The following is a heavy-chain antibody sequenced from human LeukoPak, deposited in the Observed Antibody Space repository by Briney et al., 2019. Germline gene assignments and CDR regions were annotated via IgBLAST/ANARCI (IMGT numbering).Heavy chain of an antibody. CDR2: IYYTGTT. D-gene: IGHD3-16*01. CDR1: GGSLNSPNYY. CDR3: ARQRRFGEPWYFDY. J-gene: IGHJ4*02. V-gene: IGHV4-39*01. Sequence: PSETLSLTCIVSGGSLNSPNYYWGWIRQPPGKGLEWIATIYYTGTTYYNPSFMSRLTISVDTSKNQFSLKLSSVTAADTDVYYCARQRRFGEPWYFDYWGQGALVTVSS.